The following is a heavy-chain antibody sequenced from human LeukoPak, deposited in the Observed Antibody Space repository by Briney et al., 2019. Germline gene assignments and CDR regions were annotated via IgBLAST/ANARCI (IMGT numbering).Heavy chain of an antibody. V-gene: IGHV3-48*01. CDR3: ASTPSRGAFDI. J-gene: IGHJ3*02. CDR1: GFTFSSYS. Sequence: PGGSLRLSCAASGFTFSSYSVNWVRQAPGKGRELVSYISRGSSTIYYADSVKGRFTISRDNAKHSLHLQKNRLRAEDTAVYYCASTPSRGAFDIWGQRTLVTVSS. CDR2: ISRGSSTI.